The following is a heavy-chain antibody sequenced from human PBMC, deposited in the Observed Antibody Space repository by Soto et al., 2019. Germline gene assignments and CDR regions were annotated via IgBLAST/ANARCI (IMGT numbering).Heavy chain of an antibody. J-gene: IGHJ4*02. D-gene: IGHD6-19*01. V-gene: IGHV4-30-4*02. Sequence: SDTLSLTFTVSGGSISSGDYYWSWVRQPPGKDLEYIGYIYYTGSTYYDPSLKSRLTMSVDTSKNQFSLKLSSVTAADTAVYYCVSRLAVQPRYYFHXWGQGTLVTVSX. CDR1: GGSISSGDYY. CDR3: VSRLAVQPRYYFHX. CDR2: IYYTGST.